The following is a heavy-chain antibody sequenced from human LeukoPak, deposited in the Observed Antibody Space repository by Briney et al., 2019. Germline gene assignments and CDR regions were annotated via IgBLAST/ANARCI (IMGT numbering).Heavy chain of an antibody. V-gene: IGHV1-18*01. D-gene: IGHD1-26*01. Sequence: ATVKVSCKASGYTFTSYDISWVRQAPGQGLEWMGWISTYNGNTNYAQKLQGRVTMTTDTITTTAYMELRSLRSDDTAVYYCARDHSGNWFDPWGQGTLVTVSS. CDR2: ISTYNGNT. CDR3: ARDHSGNWFDP. CDR1: GYTFTSYD. J-gene: IGHJ5*02.